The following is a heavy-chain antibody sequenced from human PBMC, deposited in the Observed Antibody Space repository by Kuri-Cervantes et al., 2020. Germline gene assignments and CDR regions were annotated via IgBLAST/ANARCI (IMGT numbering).Heavy chain of an antibody. CDR1: GLTFSIYT. Sequence: GESLKISCAASGLTFSIYTMSWVRQAPGKGLHWVSAIGGSGDSTYYADSVKGRFIISRDNSKNTLYLQMSSLRSEDTAVYYCARSEGGYYAGVDYWGQGTLVTVSS. J-gene: IGHJ4*02. CDR2: IGGSGDST. D-gene: IGHD3-22*01. V-gene: IGHV3-23*01. CDR3: ARSEGGYYAGVDY.